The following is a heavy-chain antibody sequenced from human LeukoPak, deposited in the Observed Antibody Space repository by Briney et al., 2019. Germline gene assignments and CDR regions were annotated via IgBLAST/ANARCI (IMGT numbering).Heavy chain of an antibody. Sequence: KPSETLSLTCAVYGGSFSGYYWSWIRQPPGKGLEWIGEINHSGSTNYNPSLKSRVTISVDTSKNQFSLKLSSVTAADTAVYYCARAQRYYDILTGYSSLFDYWGQGTLVTVSS. D-gene: IGHD3-9*01. CDR3: ARAQRYYDILTGYSSLFDY. CDR1: GGSFSGYY. J-gene: IGHJ4*02. CDR2: INHSGST. V-gene: IGHV4-34*01.